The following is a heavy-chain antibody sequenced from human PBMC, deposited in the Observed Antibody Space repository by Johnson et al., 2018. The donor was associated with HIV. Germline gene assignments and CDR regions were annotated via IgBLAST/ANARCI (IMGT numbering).Heavy chain of an antibody. V-gene: IGHV3-53*04. Sequence: MLLVESGGGLVKPGGSLRLSCAASGFTVSSNYMSWVRQAPVKGLEWVSVIYSGGSTYYADSVKGRFTISRDNSKNSLFLQMNSLRAEDTALYYCAKDIGVTTPWDAFDIWGQGTMVTVSS. D-gene: IGHD4-17*01. J-gene: IGHJ3*02. CDR3: AKDIGVTTPWDAFDI. CDR1: GFTVSSNY. CDR2: IYSGGST.